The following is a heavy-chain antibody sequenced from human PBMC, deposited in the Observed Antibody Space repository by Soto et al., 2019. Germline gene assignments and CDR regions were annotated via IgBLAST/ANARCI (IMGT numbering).Heavy chain of an antibody. CDR2: IYYSGST. CDR1: GGSISSSSYY. D-gene: IGHD3-3*01. J-gene: IGHJ4*02. V-gene: IGHV4-39*01. Sequence: PSETLSLTCTVSGGSISSSSYYWGWIRQPPGKGLEWIGSIYYSGSTYYNPSLKSRVTISVDTSKNQFSLKLSSVTAADTAVYYCASYGLYYDFWSGYLYYFDYWGQGTLVTVSS. CDR3: ASYGLYYDFWSGYLYYFDY.